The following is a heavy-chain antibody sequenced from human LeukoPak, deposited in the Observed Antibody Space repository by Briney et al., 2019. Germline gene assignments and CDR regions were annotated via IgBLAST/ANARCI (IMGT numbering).Heavy chain of an antibody. Sequence: GASVKVSCKASGYTFTGYYMHWVRQAPGQGLEWMGWINPNSGGTNYAQKFQGRVTMTRDTSISTAYMELSRLRSDDTAVYYCARVINSGSYYGFDYGGQGTLVTVPS. D-gene: IGHD1-26*01. CDR3: ARVINSGSYYGFDY. CDR2: INPNSGGT. V-gene: IGHV1-2*02. CDR1: GYTFTGYY. J-gene: IGHJ4*02.